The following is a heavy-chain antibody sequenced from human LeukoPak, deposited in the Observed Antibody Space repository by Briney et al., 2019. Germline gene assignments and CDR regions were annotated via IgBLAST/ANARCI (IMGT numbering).Heavy chain of an antibody. CDR1: GFTFSSYA. J-gene: IGHJ4*02. CDR3: AKDRGHGRLIAFYFDY. D-gene: IGHD2-8*01. Sequence: GGSLRLSCAASGFTFSSYAMSWVRQAPGKGLEWVSGISGGGGTTYYAKSVKGRFTISRDNSKNTLYRQMNSLRADDTAVYYCAKDRGHGRLIAFYFDYWGQGTLVTVSS. V-gene: IGHV3-23*01. CDR2: ISGGGGTT.